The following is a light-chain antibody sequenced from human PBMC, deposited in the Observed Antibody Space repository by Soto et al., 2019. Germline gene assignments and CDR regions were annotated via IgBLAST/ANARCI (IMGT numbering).Light chain of an antibody. Sequence: DIQMTQSPSTLSASVGDRVTITCRASQSISSWLAWYQQKPGKAPKLLIYKASSLESGVPSRFRGSGSGTEFTLTISSLQPDDFATYYFQHYNTYSRTFGQGTKVEIK. CDR2: KAS. V-gene: IGKV1-5*03. J-gene: IGKJ1*01. CDR1: QSISSW. CDR3: QHYNTYSRT.